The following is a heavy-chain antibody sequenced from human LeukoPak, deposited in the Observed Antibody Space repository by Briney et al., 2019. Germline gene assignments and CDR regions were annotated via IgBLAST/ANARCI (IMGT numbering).Heavy chain of an antibody. D-gene: IGHD6-13*01. CDR3: ARAQGGAAAGYYYYGLDV. V-gene: IGHV1-2*02. Sequence: ASVKVSCKASGYTFTGYYMHWFRQASGQGLAWMGWINPDNGGTIYAENFQGRVTMARDTSISRAYMELSSLTSDDTAVYYCARAQGGAAAGYYYYGLDVWGQGTTVTVSS. J-gene: IGHJ6*02. CDR1: GYTFTGYY. CDR2: INPDNGGT.